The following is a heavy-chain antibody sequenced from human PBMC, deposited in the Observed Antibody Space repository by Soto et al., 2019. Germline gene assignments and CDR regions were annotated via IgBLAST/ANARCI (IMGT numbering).Heavy chain of an antibody. J-gene: IGHJ4*02. CDR3: TRYLDF. CDR1: GFTFSTSW. Sequence: GSLRLSCAASGFTFSTSWIDWVRQTPGKGLEWVANINQDGSEKNYVDSVKGRFTISRDNAKNSQFLQMSSLTAEDSGLYYCTRYLDFWGQGTLVTVSS. V-gene: IGHV3-7*01. CDR2: INQDGSEK.